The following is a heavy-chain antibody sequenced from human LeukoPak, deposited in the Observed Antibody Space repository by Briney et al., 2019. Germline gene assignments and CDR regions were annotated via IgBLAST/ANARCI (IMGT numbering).Heavy chain of an antibody. CDR1: GFTFSSYS. D-gene: IGHD3-10*01. CDR2: ISSSSSTI. CDR3: ARLTMLRGVLPDYYHYYMDV. Sequence: PGGSLRLSCTASGFTFSSYSMNWVRQAPGKGLEWVSYISSSSSTIYYADSVKGRFTISRDNAKNSMYVQMNSLRAEDTGVYYCARLTMLRGVLPDYYHYYMDVWGKGTTVTISS. V-gene: IGHV3-48*04. J-gene: IGHJ6*03.